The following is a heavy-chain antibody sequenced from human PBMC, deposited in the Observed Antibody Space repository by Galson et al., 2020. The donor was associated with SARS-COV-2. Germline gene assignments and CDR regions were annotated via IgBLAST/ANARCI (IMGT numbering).Heavy chain of an antibody. CDR3: ARDLKSYYDILTGYYVGYYFDY. Sequence: GESLKISCAASGFTFSDYYMSWIRQAPGQGLEWVSYISSSSSYTNYADSVKGRFTISRDNAKNSLYLQMNSLRAEDTAVYYCARDLKSYYDILTGYYVGYYFDYGGQGTLVTVSS. V-gene: IGHV3-11*06. D-gene: IGHD3-9*01. CDR1: GFTFSDYY. CDR2: ISSSSSYT. J-gene: IGHJ4*02.